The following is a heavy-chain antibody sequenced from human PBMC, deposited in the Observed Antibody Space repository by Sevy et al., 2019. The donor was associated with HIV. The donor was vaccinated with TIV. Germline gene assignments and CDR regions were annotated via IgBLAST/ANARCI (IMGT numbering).Heavy chain of an antibody. Sequence: GGSLRLSCAASGFTFSNAWMNWVRQAPGKGLEWVGRIKSRTDGGTTDYAAPMKGRFTISRDDSKNMLYLQMNSLKSEDTALYYCTTDGPLYDYVWGHDYWGQGTLVTVSS. CDR1: GFTFSNAW. CDR2: IKSRTDGGTT. J-gene: IGHJ4*02. D-gene: IGHD3-16*01. V-gene: IGHV3-15*07. CDR3: TTDGPLYDYVWGHDY.